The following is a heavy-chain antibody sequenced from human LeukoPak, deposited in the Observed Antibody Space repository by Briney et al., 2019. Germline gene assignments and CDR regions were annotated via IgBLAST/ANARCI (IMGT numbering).Heavy chain of an antibody. V-gene: IGHV1-18*01. CDR1: GYTFTSYC. D-gene: IGHD6-13*01. Sequence: GASVKVSCKASGYTFTSYCISWVRQATGQGLEWMGWISAYNGNTNYSQKLQGRVTMTTDTSTSTAYMELRSLRSDDTAVYYCAIPRAFIAAAGTGYYFDYWGQGTLVTVSS. CDR3: AIPRAFIAAAGTGYYFDY. J-gene: IGHJ4*02. CDR2: ISAYNGNT.